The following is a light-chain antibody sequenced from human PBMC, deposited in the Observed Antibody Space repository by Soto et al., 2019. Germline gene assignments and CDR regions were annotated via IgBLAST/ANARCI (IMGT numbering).Light chain of an antibody. CDR1: SSDVGAYNY. CDR3: SSYAGTSVV. V-gene: IGLV2-8*01. Sequence: QSVLTQPPSASGSPGQSVTISCTGTSSDVGAYNYVSWYQQLPGKAPKLMIYEVTKRPSGVPDRFSGSKSANTASLTVSGLQAEDEADYYCSSYAGTSVVFGGGTKLTVL. J-gene: IGLJ2*01. CDR2: EVT.